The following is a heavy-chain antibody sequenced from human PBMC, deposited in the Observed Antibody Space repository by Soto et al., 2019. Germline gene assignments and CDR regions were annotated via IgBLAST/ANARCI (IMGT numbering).Heavy chain of an antibody. CDR2: IRSKANSYAT. V-gene: IGHV3-73*01. Sequence: GGSLRLSCAASGFTFSGSAMHWVRQASGKGLEWVGRIRSKANSYATAYAASVKGRFTISRDDSKNTAYLQMNSLKTEDTAVYYCTRQVGFGELYGYYYYMDVWGKGTTVTVSS. CDR1: GFTFSGSA. D-gene: IGHD3-10*01. CDR3: TRQVGFGELYGYYYYMDV. J-gene: IGHJ6*03.